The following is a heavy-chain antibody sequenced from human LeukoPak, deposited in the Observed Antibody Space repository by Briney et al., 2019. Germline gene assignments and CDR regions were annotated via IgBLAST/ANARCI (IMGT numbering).Heavy chain of an antibody. CDR1: GFTFNYYA. D-gene: IGHD2-2*01. CDR3: AKQRRALVVPSTLDY. CDR2: ISGSGSST. J-gene: IGHJ4*02. Sequence: GGSLRLSCAASGFTFNYYALSWVRQAPGKGLQWVSAISGSGSSTYHADSVQGRFTTSRDNSKNTLYLHMVSLRAEDTAIYYCAKQRRALVVPSTLDYWGQGTLVTVS. V-gene: IGHV3-23*01.